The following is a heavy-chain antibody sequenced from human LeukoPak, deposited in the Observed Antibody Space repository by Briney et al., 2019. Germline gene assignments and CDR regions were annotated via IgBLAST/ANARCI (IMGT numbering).Heavy chain of an antibody. CDR3: ASYYDSSGYFDAFDI. J-gene: IGHJ3*02. Sequence: GGSLRLPCAPSGLPFNSYWMSGAPQATGKGREWVAKIKQDGSEKCYVEFLKGRFTISRDNAKNSLYLQMNSLRAEDTAVYYCASYYDSSGYFDAFDIWGQGTMVTVSS. D-gene: IGHD3-22*01. CDR1: GLPFNSYW. CDR2: IKQDGSEK. V-gene: IGHV3-7*05.